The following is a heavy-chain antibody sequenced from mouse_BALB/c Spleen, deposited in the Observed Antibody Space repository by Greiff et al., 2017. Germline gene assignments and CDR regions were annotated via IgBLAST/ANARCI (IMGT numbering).Heavy chain of an antibody. D-gene: IGHD2-3*01. V-gene: IGHV5-17*02. Sequence: DVKLVESGGGLVQPGGSRKLSCAASGFTFSSFGMHWVRQAPEKGLEWVAYISSGSSTIYYADTVKGRFTISRDNPKNTLFLQMTSLRSEDTAMYYCARSGDDGYCGAHYFDYWGQGTTLTVSS. CDR3: ARSGDDGYCGAHYFDY. CDR1: GFTFSSFG. J-gene: IGHJ2*01. CDR2: ISSGSSTI.